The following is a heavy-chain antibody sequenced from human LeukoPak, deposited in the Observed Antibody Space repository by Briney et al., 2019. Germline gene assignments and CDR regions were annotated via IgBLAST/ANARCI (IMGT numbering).Heavy chain of an antibody. J-gene: IGHJ5*02. V-gene: IGHV1-69*05. CDR1: VGTFSSYA. D-gene: IGHD4-11*01. Sequence: SVKVSCKASVGTFSSYAISWVRQAPGQGLEWMGGIIPILGTANYAQKFQGRVTITTDESTSTAYMELSSLRSEDTAVYYCAKVYSTYFPNWFDPWGQGTLVTVSS. CDR2: IIPILGTA. CDR3: AKVYSTYFPNWFDP.